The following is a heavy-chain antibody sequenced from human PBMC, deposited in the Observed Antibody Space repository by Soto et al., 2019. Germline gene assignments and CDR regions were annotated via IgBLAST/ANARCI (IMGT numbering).Heavy chain of an antibody. J-gene: IGHJ5*02. D-gene: IGHD6-13*01. V-gene: IGHV1-3*01. Sequence: QVQLVQSGAEVKKPGASVKVSCTASGYTFTHYAIHWVRPAPGQRLEWMGFINAGSGNTKYSQTFQGRLTFTKDTSARTAYMDLSSLRSEDTAIYYCARGLAADGAWGQGTLVTVSS. CDR1: GYTFTHYA. CDR3: ARGLAADGA. CDR2: INAGSGNT.